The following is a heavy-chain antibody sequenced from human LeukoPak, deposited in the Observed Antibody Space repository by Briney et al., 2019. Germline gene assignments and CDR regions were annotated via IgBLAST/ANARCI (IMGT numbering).Heavy chain of an antibody. V-gene: IGHV1-2*02. CDR1: GYTFTSYG. CDR3: ARSLGSLKEYWWFDP. D-gene: IGHD2/OR15-2a*01. CDR2: INPNSAAT. Sequence: ASVTVSCKTSGYTFTSYGISWVGQAPGQGLEWMGWINPNSAATNYVQYFEGRVTMTRDTSSSTVYMELSRLRSDDTAVYYCARSLGSLKEYWWFDPWGQGTLVTVSS. J-gene: IGHJ5*02.